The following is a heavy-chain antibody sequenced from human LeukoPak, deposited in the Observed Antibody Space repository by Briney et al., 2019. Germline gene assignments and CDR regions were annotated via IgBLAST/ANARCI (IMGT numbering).Heavy chain of an antibody. Sequence: GGSLRLSCAASGFTFSSYGMHWVRQAPGKGLGWVACIRYDGSNKYYADSGKGRFTISRDNSKNTLYLQMNSLRAEDTAVYYCAKDLFRVVVITPFDYWGQGTLVTVSS. CDR2: IRYDGSNK. V-gene: IGHV3-30*02. CDR1: GFTFSSYG. D-gene: IGHD3-22*01. J-gene: IGHJ4*02. CDR3: AKDLFRVVVITPFDY.